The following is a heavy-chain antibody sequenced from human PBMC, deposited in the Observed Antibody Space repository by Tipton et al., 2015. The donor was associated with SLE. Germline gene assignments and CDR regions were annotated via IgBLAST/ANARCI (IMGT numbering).Heavy chain of an antibody. J-gene: IGHJ6*02. CDR1: GGSISSYY. V-gene: IGHV4-59*12. D-gene: IGHD6-19*01. CDR3: ARSRRGADYYYYGMDV. Sequence: TLSLTCTVSGGSISSYYWSWIRQPPGKGLEWIGYIYYSGSTNYNPSLKSRVTISVDTSKNQFSLKLSSVTAADTAVYYCARSRRGADYYYYGMDVWGQGTTVTVSS. CDR2: IYYSGST.